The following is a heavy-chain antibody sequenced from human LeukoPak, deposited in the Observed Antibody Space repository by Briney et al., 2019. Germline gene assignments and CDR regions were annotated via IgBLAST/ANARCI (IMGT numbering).Heavy chain of an antibody. D-gene: IGHD2-2*01. J-gene: IGHJ4*02. Sequence: PSETLSLTCAVSGYSISSGYYWGWIRQPPGKGLERIGSIYHSGSTHYNPSLKSRVTISVDTSKNQFSLKLNSVTAADTAVYYCARNGTNNYFDYWGQGTLVTVSS. CDR3: ARNGTNNYFDY. CDR1: GYSISSGYY. V-gene: IGHV4-38-2*01. CDR2: IYHSGST.